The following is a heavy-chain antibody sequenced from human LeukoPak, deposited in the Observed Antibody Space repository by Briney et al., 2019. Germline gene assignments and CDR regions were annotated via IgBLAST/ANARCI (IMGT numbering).Heavy chain of an antibody. Sequence: PSETLSLTCAVYGGSFSGYYWSWIRQPPGKGLEWIGEINHSGSTNYNPSLKSRVTMSVDTSKHQFSLKLSSVAAADTAMYYCARTPTVLGAFEIWGQGTMVTVSS. J-gene: IGHJ3*02. CDR2: INHSGST. V-gene: IGHV4-34*01. CDR1: GGSFSGYY. D-gene: IGHD7-27*01. CDR3: ARTPTVLGAFEI.